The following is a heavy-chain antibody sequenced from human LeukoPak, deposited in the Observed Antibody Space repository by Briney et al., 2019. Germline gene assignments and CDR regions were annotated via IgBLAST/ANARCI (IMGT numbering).Heavy chain of an antibody. D-gene: IGHD2-15*01. CDR3: AKDQGYCSGGSCSRGYNWFDP. CDR2: ISGSGGST. Sequence: GGSLRLSCAASGFTFSSYAMSWVRQAPGKGLEWVSAISGSGGSTYYADSVKGRFTISRDNSKNMLYLQMNSLRAEDAAVYYCAKDQGYCSGGSCSRGYNWFDPWGQGTPVTVSS. V-gene: IGHV3-23*01. J-gene: IGHJ5*02. CDR1: GFTFSSYA.